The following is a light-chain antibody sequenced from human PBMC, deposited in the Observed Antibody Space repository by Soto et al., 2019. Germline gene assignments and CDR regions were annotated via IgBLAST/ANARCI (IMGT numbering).Light chain of an antibody. CDR1: QGVSNW. CDR2: AAS. Sequence: DIQMTQSPSSVSASVGDRVTITCRASQGVSNWLAWYQQKPGKAPKLLIYAASTLRSGVPSRFRGSGSGTDFTFTISSLEAEDVAFYWCQQYFDVPFTFGGGTKVEI. V-gene: IGKV1-12*01. CDR3: QQYFDVPFT. J-gene: IGKJ4*01.